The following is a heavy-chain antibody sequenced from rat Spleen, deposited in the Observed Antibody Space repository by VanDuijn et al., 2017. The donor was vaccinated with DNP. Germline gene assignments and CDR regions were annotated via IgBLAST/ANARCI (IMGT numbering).Heavy chain of an antibody. CDR3: ARVQLGYFAMDA. CDR1: GFTFSNYD. Sequence: EVQLVESGGGLVQPGRSMKLSCAASGFTFSNYDMAWVRQAPKKGLEWVATISYDGGRTYYRDSVKDRFTISRDYAKSSLYLQMDSLRSEETATYYCARVQLGYFAMDAWGQGTSVTVSS. J-gene: IGHJ4*01. V-gene: IGHV5-7*01. CDR2: ISYDGGRT. D-gene: IGHD5-1*01.